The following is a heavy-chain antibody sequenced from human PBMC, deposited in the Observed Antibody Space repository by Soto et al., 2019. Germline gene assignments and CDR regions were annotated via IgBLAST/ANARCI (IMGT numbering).Heavy chain of an antibody. CDR3: VRSPKIGVRGAF. J-gene: IGHJ1*01. CDR2: IKVGSSRI. D-gene: IGHD3-16*01. CDR1: GFSFSAYN. V-gene: IGHV3-21*01. Sequence: GGSLSLSCIGSGFSFSAYNMNWVRQAPGKGLEWVSSIKVGSSRIYQPDSMKGRFTISRDDARNSVYLQINSLRAEDTALYFCVRSPKIGVRGAFWGRGTQVTVSS.